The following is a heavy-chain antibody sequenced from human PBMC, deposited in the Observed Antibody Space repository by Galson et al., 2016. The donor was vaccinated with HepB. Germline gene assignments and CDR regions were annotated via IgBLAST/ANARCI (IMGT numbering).Heavy chain of an antibody. CDR3: ARGKYYDFWSAQLLYYYYMDV. CDR2: IIPVFSTA. J-gene: IGHJ6*03. Sequence: SVKVSCKASGGTFSNYAISWVRQAPGQGLEWMGGIIPVFSTANYAQKFQGRVTITADKSTSTAYMELSSLRSEDTAVYYCARGKYYDFWSAQLLYYYYMDVWGKGTTVTVSS. CDR1: GGTFSNYA. V-gene: IGHV1-69*06. D-gene: IGHD3-3*01.